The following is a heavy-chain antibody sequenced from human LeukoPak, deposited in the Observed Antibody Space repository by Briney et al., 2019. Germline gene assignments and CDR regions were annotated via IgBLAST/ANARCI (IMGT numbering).Heavy chain of an antibody. D-gene: IGHD6-13*01. Sequence: GXLRLSCAXXXXXXSXXAMXXXRXXXXXXXXXXXAISGSGGSTYYADSVKGRFTISRDNSKNTLYLQMNGLRAEDTAVYYCAKGQLGPSLASFDYWGQGTLVTVSS. V-gene: IGHV3-23*01. CDR1: XXXXSXXA. J-gene: IGHJ4*02. CDR3: AKGQLGPSLASFDY. CDR2: ISGSGGST.